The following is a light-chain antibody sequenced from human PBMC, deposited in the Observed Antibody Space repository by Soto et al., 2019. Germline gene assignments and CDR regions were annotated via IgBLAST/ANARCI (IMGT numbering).Light chain of an antibody. CDR1: QGIGSF. V-gene: IGKV1-9*01. J-gene: IGKJ1*01. Sequence: DIQLTQSPSFLSASVGDRVTITCRASQGIGSFLAWYQQKPGKAPRLLIYSASTLQSGVSLSFHGSGSGTEFTLTISSLQAEHCATYYRQQFNSYPPPFGQGTKVPIQ. CDR2: SAS. CDR3: QQFNSYPPP.